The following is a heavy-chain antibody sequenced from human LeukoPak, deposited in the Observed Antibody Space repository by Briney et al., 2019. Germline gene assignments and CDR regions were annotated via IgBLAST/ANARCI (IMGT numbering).Heavy chain of an antibody. J-gene: IGHJ4*02. CDR3: AKDPYYYYDSSGYYHQFDY. D-gene: IGHD3-22*01. CDR1: GFTFSSYA. V-gene: IGHV3-23*01. Sequence: GGSLRLSCTASGFTFSSYAMSWVRQAPGKGLEWVSAISGSGGSTYYADSVKGPFTISRGNSKNTLYLQMNSLRAEDTAVYYCAKDPYYYYDSSGYYHQFDYWGQGTLVTVSS. CDR2: ISGSGGST.